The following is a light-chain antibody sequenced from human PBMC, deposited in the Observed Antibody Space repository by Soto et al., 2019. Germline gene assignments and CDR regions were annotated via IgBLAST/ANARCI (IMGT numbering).Light chain of an antibody. J-gene: IGKJ2*01. CDR1: QSVSSSY. CDR3: QQYGRSPPYT. Sequence: EIVLTQSPGTLSLSPGERATLSCRASQSVSSSYLAWYQQKPGQAPRLLIYGASSRATGIPDRFSGSGSETDFTLTISRLEPEDFAVYYCQQYGRSPPYTFGQGTKLEIK. V-gene: IGKV3-20*01. CDR2: GAS.